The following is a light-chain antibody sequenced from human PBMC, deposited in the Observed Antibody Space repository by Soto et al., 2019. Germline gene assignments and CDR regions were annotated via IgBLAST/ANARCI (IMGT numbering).Light chain of an antibody. V-gene: IGLV2-14*01. J-gene: IGLJ1*01. CDR2: EVS. CDR3: SSYTDSSNYV. Sequence: QSVLTQPASVSGSPGQSITISCTATSGGVGDFDYVSWYQQHPGEAPKLIIYEVSHRPSGVSNRFSGSRSGNTASLTISGLQAEDEADYYCSSYTDSSNYVFGTGTKVTVL. CDR1: SGGVGDFDY.